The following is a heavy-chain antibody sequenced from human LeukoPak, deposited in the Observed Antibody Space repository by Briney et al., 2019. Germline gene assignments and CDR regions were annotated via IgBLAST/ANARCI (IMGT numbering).Heavy chain of an antibody. J-gene: IGHJ6*02. CDR2: INPSGGST. CDR1: GYTFTSYY. CDR3: ARDLRGGNYGMDV. Sequence: ASVKVSCKASGYTFTSYYMHWVRQAPGQGLEWMGIINPSGGSTSYAQKFQGRVTMTRDTTTSTVYMELSSLRSEDTAVYYCARDLRGGNYGMDVWGQGTTVTVSS. V-gene: IGHV1-46*01. D-gene: IGHD3-10*01.